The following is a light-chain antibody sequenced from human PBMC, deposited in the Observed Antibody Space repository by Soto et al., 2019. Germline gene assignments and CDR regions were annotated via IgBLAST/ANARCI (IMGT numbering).Light chain of an antibody. CDR3: QQYNIYPWT. CDR1: QSISTW. Sequence: DIQVSQSPSTLSASVGDRVTITCRASQSISTWLAWYQQKPGKAPKLLIYDASNLESGVPSRFSGSGSGAEFTLTISSLQPDDSATYYCQQYNIYPWTFGQGTKVDIK. V-gene: IGKV1-5*01. CDR2: DAS. J-gene: IGKJ1*01.